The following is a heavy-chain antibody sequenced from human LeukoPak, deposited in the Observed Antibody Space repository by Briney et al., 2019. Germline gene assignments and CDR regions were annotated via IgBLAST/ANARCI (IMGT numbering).Heavy chain of an antibody. V-gene: IGHV4-61*08. CDR2: MSYRGST. J-gene: IGHJ4*02. Sequence: SETLSLTCTVSGGSVSSGGDYWTWIRQPPGKGLEWIGYMSYRGSTNYNPSLKSRVAISVDTSKNQFSLKLSSVTAADTAVYYCARGQVGATQLFDYWGQGTLVTVSS. D-gene: IGHD1-26*01. CDR3: ARGQVGATQLFDY. CDR1: GGSVSSGGDY.